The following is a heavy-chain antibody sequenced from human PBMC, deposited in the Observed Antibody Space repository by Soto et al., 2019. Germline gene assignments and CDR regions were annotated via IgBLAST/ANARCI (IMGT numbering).Heavy chain of an antibody. CDR3: AKDTGTMILVVIAGGLEYFQH. V-gene: IGHV3-23*01. J-gene: IGHJ1*01. D-gene: IGHD3-22*01. Sequence: EVQLLESGGGLVKPGGSLRLSCAASGFTFSNYAMSWVRQAPGKGPEWVSVISGSGGSTEYADSVKGRFTISRDNSKSTLYLQMNSLRADDSAVYYCAKDTGTMILVVIAGGLEYFQHWGQGTLVTVSS. CDR1: GFTFSNYA. CDR2: ISGSGGST.